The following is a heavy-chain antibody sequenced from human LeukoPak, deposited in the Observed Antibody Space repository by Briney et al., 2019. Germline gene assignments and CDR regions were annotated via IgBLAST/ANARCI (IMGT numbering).Heavy chain of an antibody. CDR2: ISYDGSNK. D-gene: IGHD5-18*01. CDR1: GFTFSSYG. V-gene: IGHV3-30*18. CDR3: AKDRPLPRRGYSYLFDY. Sequence: GRSLRLSCAASGFTFSSYGMHWVRQAPGKGLEWVAVISYDGSNKYYADSVKGRFTISRDYSKNTLYLQMNSLRAEDTAVYYCAKDRPLPRRGYSYLFDYWGQGTLVTVSS. J-gene: IGHJ4*02.